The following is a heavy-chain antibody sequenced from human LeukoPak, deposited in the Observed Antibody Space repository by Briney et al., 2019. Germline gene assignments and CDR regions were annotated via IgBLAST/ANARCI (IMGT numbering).Heavy chain of an antibody. CDR1: GYTFTSYY. D-gene: IGHD6-6*01. Sequence: ASVKVSCKASGYTFTSYYMHWVRQAPGQGLEWMGGIIPIFGTANYAQKFQGRVTITADESTSTAYMELSSLRSEDTAVYYCAREGSSGFDYWGQGTLVTVSS. V-gene: IGHV1-69*13. J-gene: IGHJ4*02. CDR2: IIPIFGTA. CDR3: AREGSSGFDY.